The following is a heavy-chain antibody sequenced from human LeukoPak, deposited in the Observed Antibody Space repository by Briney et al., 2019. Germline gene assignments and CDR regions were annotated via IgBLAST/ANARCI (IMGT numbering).Heavy chain of an antibody. J-gene: IGHJ4*02. D-gene: IGHD6-6*01. CDR2: INQDGGEK. V-gene: IGHV3-7*01. CDR3: VREYSSSSGRCFDY. CDR1: GLTFNRYW. Sequence: GGSLRLSCAASGLTFNRYWMTWVRQAPGKGLEWVANINQDGGEKYYVDSVKGRFTISRDNAKNTLYLQMNSLRAEDTAVYHCVREYSSSSGRCFDYWGLGTLVTVSS.